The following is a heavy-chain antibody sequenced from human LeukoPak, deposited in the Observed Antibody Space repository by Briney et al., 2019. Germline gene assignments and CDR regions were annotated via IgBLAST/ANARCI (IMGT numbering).Heavy chain of an antibody. CDR2: IWYDGSNK. D-gene: IGHD2-21*02. Sequence: PGRSLRLSCAASGFTFSSYGMHWVRQAPGKGLEWVAVIWYDGSNKYYADSVKGRFTISRDNSKNTLYLQMNSLRADDTAVYYCAREDVVVTDYGMDVWGQGTTVTVSS. V-gene: IGHV3-33*01. CDR3: AREDVVVTDYGMDV. J-gene: IGHJ6*02. CDR1: GFTFSSYG.